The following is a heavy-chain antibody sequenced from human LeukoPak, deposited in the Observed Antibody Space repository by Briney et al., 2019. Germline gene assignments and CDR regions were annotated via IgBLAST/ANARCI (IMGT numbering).Heavy chain of an antibody. CDR2: IYSGGST. D-gene: IGHD4-17*01. J-gene: IGHJ4*02. CDR3: ASYGDIGGYYFDY. Sequence: GGSLRLSCAASGFTVSSNYMSWVRQAPGKGLEWVSVIYSGGSTYYADSVKGRFTISRDNSKNTLYLQMNSLRAEDTAVYYCASYGDIGGYYFDYWGQGTLFTVSS. V-gene: IGHV3-53*01. CDR1: GFTVSSNY.